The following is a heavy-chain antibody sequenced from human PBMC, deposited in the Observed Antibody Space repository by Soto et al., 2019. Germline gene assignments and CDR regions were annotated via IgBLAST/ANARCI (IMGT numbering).Heavy chain of an antibody. CDR2: IYYSGTT. Sequence: PSETLSLTCTVSGDSITRNRYFWAWIRQPPGKGLEWIGSIYYSGTTYYDPSLKSRVTISVDRSKNQFSLKLSSVTAADTAVYYCARHFSVDYFDYWGQGALVT. CDR1: GDSITRNRYF. V-gene: IGHV4-39*01. CDR3: ARHFSVDYFDY. J-gene: IGHJ4*02.